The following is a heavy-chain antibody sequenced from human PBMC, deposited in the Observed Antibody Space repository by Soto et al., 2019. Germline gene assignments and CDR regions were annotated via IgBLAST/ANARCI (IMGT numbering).Heavy chain of an antibody. D-gene: IGHD4-17*01. CDR3: ANGDYDWYFDL. CDR2: IYHSGST. J-gene: IGHJ2*01. V-gene: IGHV4-4*02. Sequence: QVQLQESGPGLVKPSGTLSLTCAVSGGSISSSNWWSWVRQPPGKGLEWIGEIYHSGSTNYNPSLNSRVTLSAAQSQNLFALKLSSVNAADTAVYYRANGDYDWYFDLWGRGTLVTVSS. CDR1: GGSISSSNW.